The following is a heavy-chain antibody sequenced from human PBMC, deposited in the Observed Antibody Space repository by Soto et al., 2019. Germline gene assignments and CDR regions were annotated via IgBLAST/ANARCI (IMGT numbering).Heavy chain of an antibody. Sequence: SVTMSLTCTVSGGTISSYYCSWIRQPPGKGLEWIGYTYYSGSTNYNPSLKSRVTISVDTSKNQFSLKLSSVTAADTAVYYCARRYGPGFDYWGQGPLVTVSS. CDR1: GGTISSYY. CDR2: TYYSGST. D-gene: IGHD4-17*01. V-gene: IGHV4-59*08. CDR3: ARRYGPGFDY. J-gene: IGHJ4*02.